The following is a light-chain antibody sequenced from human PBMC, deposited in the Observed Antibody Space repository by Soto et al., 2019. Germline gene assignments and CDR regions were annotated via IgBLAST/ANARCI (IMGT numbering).Light chain of an antibody. CDR3: QSYDSTLSAYV. V-gene: IGLV1-40*01. J-gene: IGLJ1*01. CDR2: GNS. CDR1: SSNIGAGYP. Sequence: QPVLTQPPSVSGAPGQRVTIYCTGTSSNIGAGYPVHWYQQLPGSAPKLLIFGNSNRPSGVPDRFSGSRSGLAITGLQAEDEADYYCQSYDSTLSAYVFGAGTKLTVL.